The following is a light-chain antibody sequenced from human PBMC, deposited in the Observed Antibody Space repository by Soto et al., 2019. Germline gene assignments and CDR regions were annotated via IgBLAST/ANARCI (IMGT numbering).Light chain of an antibody. Sequence: ESVLTQSPGTLSLSPGERATLSCRASQSVSSNYLAWYQQKPGQAPRLLIYGASTRATGIPDRFSGSGSGTDFTLSISRLEPEDFAVYYCQQFGGSSYSVGQGTKLEIK. CDR3: QQFGGSSYS. V-gene: IGKV3-20*01. J-gene: IGKJ2*03. CDR1: QSVSSNY. CDR2: GAS.